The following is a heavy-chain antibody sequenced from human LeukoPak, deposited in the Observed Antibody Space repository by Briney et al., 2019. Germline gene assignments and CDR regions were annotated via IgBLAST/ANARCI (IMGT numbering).Heavy chain of an antibody. V-gene: IGHV3-7*03. CDR3: AKESGASLYYYMDV. CDR1: GFTFTNNF. Sequence: GGSLRLSCAASGFTFTNNFMSWVRQVPGKGLEWVANIKQDGSEKTYADSVRGRFTIFRDNAKDSVYLQMNSLRAEDTAVYYCAKESGASLYYYMDVWGKGTTVTVSS. D-gene: IGHD2-8*02. CDR2: IKQDGSEK. J-gene: IGHJ6*03.